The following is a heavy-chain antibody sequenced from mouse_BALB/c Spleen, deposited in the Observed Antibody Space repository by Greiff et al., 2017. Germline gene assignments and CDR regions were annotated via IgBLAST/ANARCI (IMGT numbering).Heavy chain of an antibody. V-gene: IGHV5-4*02. CDR1: GFTFSDYY. CDR3: AREDSYIYSMDY. D-gene: IGHD3-3*01. Sequence: EVQLVESGGGLVKPGGSLKLSCAASGFTFSDYYMYWVRQTPEKRLEWVATISDGGSYTYYPDSVKGRFTISRDNAKNNLYLQMSSLKSEDTAMYYCAREDSYIYSMDYWGQGTSVTVSS. CDR2: ISDGGSYT. J-gene: IGHJ4*01.